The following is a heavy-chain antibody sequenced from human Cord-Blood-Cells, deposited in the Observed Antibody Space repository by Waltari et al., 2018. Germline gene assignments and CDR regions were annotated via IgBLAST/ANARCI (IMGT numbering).Heavy chain of an antibody. J-gene: IGHJ4*02. CDR1: GYSISSGYY. Sequence: QVQLQESGPGLVKPSETLSLTCAVSGYSISSGYYWGWIRQPPGKGLEWIGSIYHSGSTYYNPSLKSRVTISVDTSKNQFSRKLSSVTAADTTVYYCARDFLETYSSSDYWGQGTLVTVSS. CDR3: ARDFLETYSSSDY. CDR2: IYHSGST. D-gene: IGHD6-6*01. V-gene: IGHV4-38-2*02.